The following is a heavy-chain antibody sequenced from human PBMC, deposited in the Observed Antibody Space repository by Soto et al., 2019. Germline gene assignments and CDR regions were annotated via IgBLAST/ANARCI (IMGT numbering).Heavy chain of an antibody. CDR3: ARVAYGNGWIFDH. V-gene: IGHV3-7*01. CDR2: IKQDGSEK. D-gene: IGHD6-19*01. J-gene: IGHJ4*01. CDR1: GFTFSNYW. Sequence: GGSLRLSCAASGFTFSNYWMGWVRQAPGKGLEWVANIKQDGSEKYYVDSVKGRFTLSRDNAQNSLQLQMNSLRAEDTAIYFCARVAYGNGWIFDHWGQGTLVTVSS.